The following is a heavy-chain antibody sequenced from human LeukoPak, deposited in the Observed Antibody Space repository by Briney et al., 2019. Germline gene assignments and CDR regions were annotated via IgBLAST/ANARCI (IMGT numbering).Heavy chain of an antibody. J-gene: IGHJ6*02. V-gene: IGHV3-7*01. CDR1: GFTFSSYW. CDR3: ARDRNYGDLTYGMDV. CDR2: IKQDGSEN. D-gene: IGHD4-17*01. Sequence: GGSLRLSCAASGFTFSSYWMSWLRQAPGKGLEGVANIKQDGSENYYVDSVKGRFTISRDNAKNSLYLQMNSLRAEDTAVYYCARDRNYGDLTYGMDVWGQGTTVTVSS.